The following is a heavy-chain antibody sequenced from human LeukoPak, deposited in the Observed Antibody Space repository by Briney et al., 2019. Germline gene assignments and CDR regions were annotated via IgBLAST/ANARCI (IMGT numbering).Heavy chain of an antibody. V-gene: IGHV3-21*01. Sequence: GGSLRLSCTASGFTFSSYSMNWVRQAPGKGLEWVSSISSSSRYIYYADSVKGRFTISRDNGKNSLYLQMNSLRAEDTAVYYCARDLTTSSTAYFHHWGQGTLVTVSS. J-gene: IGHJ1*01. CDR2: ISSSSRYI. CDR1: GFTFSSYS. D-gene: IGHD6-6*01. CDR3: ARDLTTSSTAYFHH.